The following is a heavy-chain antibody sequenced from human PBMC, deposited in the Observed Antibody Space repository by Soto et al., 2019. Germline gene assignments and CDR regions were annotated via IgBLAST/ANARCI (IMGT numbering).Heavy chain of an antibody. CDR1: GFTFSSYA. Sequence: GESLKISCAASGFTFSSYAMSWVRQAPGKGLEWVSAISGSGGSTYYADSVKGRFTISRDNSKNTLYLQMNSLRAEDTAVYYCASPPAAAGNRFWFDPWGQGTLVTVSS. D-gene: IGHD6-13*01. V-gene: IGHV3-23*01. CDR3: ASPPAAAGNRFWFDP. CDR2: ISGSGGST. J-gene: IGHJ5*02.